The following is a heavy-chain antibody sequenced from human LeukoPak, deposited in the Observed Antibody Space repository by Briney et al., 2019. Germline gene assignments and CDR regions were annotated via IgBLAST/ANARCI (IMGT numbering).Heavy chain of an antibody. CDR3: ARNYGSYNWFDP. CDR1: GFTFSSYA. J-gene: IGHJ5*02. D-gene: IGHD3-10*01. CDR2: ISYDGSNK. V-gene: IGHV3-30-3*01. Sequence: GRSLRFSCAASGFTFSSYAMHWVRQAPGKGLEWVAVISYDGSNKYYADSVKGRFTISRDNSKNTLYLQMNSLRAEDTAVYYCARNYGSYNWFDPWGQGTLVTVSS.